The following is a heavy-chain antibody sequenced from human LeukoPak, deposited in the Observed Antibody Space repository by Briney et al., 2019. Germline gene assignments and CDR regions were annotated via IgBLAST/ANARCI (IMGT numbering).Heavy chain of an antibody. Sequence: PGGSLRLSCAAFGFTFSSYAMGWVRQAPGKGLEWVSAISGSGGDTYYADSVKGRFTFSRDNSKNTLYLQMNSLRPEDMALYYCAKAVWFGEFDYYFFGLDVWGQGTTVTVSS. V-gene: IGHV3-23*01. CDR2: ISGSGGDT. D-gene: IGHD3-10*01. J-gene: IGHJ6*02. CDR1: GFTFSSYA. CDR3: AKAVWFGEFDYYFFGLDV.